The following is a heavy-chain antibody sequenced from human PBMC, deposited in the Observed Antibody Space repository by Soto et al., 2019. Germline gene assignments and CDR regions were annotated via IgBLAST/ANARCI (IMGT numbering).Heavy chain of an antibody. V-gene: IGHV3-33*01. CDR1: GFTFSSYG. Sequence: QVQLVESGGGVVQPGRSLRLSCAASGFTFSSYGMHWVRQAPGQGLDWVADIWYDGSNKYYADSVKGRFTIARDNAKNKLYLRMNSRSAEDTAVYYGARESFYYGSGSYYENYYDYYYYMDVWGKGTTVTVAS. CDR3: ARESFYYGSGSYYENYYDYYYYMDV. D-gene: IGHD3-10*01. J-gene: IGHJ6*03. CDR2: IWYDGSNK.